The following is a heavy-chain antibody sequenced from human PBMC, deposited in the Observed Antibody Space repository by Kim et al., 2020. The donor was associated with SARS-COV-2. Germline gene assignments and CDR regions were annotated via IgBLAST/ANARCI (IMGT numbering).Heavy chain of an antibody. V-gene: IGHV4-31*03. Sequence: SETLSLTCTVSGCSISSGGYYWSWIRQHPGKGLEWIGYIYYSGSTYYNPSLKSRVTISVDTSKNQFSLKLSSVTAADAAVYYCARAGITIFGVVTAFDYWGQGTLVTVSS. J-gene: IGHJ4*02. CDR3: ARAGITIFGVVTAFDY. CDR2: IYYSGST. D-gene: IGHD3-3*01. CDR1: GCSISSGGYY.